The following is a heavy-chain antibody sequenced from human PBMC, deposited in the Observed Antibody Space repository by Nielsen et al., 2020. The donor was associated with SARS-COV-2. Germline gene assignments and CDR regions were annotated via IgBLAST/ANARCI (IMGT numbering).Heavy chain of an antibody. Sequence: ASVKVSCKVSGYTLSELSMHWVRQAPGKGLEWMGGFDPDHGETIYAQKFQGRVTMTEDTSTDTAYMDLSSLRSDDTAVYYCVTEPHIVAAGNYYWGQGTLVTVSS. V-gene: IGHV1-24*01. CDR3: VTEPHIVAAGNYY. CDR1: GYTLSELS. J-gene: IGHJ4*02. CDR2: FDPDHGET. D-gene: IGHD6-13*01.